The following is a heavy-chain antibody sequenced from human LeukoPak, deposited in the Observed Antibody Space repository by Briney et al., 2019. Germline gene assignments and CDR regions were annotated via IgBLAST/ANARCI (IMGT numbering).Heavy chain of an antibody. J-gene: IGHJ4*02. V-gene: IGHV1-46*01. D-gene: IGHD1-1*01. CDR1: GYTFTTYY. Sequence: GSLKVSCKASGYTFTTYYIHWVRQAPGQGLEWMGTINPSGGSTWYTQKFEGRVTMTRDTSTSTVYMELSSLNSEDTAVYYCARLPWDQLTASVDYWGQGTLVTVSS. CDR2: INPSGGST. CDR3: ARLPWDQLTASVDY.